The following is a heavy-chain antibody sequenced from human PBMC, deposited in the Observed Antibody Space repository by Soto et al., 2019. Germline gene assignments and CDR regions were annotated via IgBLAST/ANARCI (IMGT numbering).Heavy chain of an antibody. J-gene: IGHJ5*02. Sequence: QLQLQESGSGLVKPSQTLSLTCAVSGGSISGGSYSWIWIRQPPGKGLEWIGYIYRIGTTFYNPSLNYRGMFSICRSMNEFSLQLNSVTAADTAMYNFGVCETYGHGAGSWGRGTLVTVSS. CDR1: GGSISGGSYS. D-gene: IGHD3-10*01. CDR3: GVCETYGHGAGS. V-gene: IGHV4-30-2*02. CDR2: IYRIGTT.